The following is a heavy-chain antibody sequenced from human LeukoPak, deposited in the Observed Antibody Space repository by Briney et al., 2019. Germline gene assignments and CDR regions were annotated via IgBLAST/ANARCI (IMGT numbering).Heavy chain of an antibody. Sequence: ASVKVSCKASGYTFTGYYMHWVRQAPGQGLEWMGWINPNSGGTNYAQKFQGRVTMTRDTSISTAYMELSRLRSDDTAVYYCILTSDNYYYYGMDVWGQGTTVTVSS. CDR3: ILTSDNYYYYGMDV. CDR2: INPNSGGT. J-gene: IGHJ6*02. D-gene: IGHD2-8*01. V-gene: IGHV1-2*02. CDR1: GYTFTGYY.